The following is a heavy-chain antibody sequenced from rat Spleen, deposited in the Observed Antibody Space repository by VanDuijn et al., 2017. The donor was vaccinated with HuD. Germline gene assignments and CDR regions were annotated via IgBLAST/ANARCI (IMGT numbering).Heavy chain of an antibody. V-gene: IGHV2-30*01. J-gene: IGHJ2*01. CDR1: GFSLTSYN. D-gene: IGHD5-1*01. CDR2: MWSGGGT. Sequence: QVQLKESGPGLVQPSQTLSLTCTVSGFSLTSYNVHWVRQPTGKGLEWMGFMWSGGGTAYKSALKSRLSISRDTSKTQVVLKMNSLQTEDTATDYCTRDQLGAGFDYWGQGVMVTVSS. CDR3: TRDQLGAGFDY.